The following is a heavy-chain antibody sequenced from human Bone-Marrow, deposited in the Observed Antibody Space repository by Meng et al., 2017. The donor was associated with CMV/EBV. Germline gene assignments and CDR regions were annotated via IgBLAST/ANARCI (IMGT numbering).Heavy chain of an antibody. CDR3: AKDTRQVGGHDFDY. J-gene: IGHJ4*02. Sequence: GGSLRLSCAASGFTFSSYAMSWVRQAPGKGLEWVSVIYSGGSSTYYADSVKGRFTISRDNSKNTLYLQMNSLRAEDTAVYYCAKDTRQVGGHDFDYWGQGTLVTVSS. CDR1: GFTFSSYA. D-gene: IGHD3-16*01. CDR2: IYSGGSST. V-gene: IGHV3-23*03.